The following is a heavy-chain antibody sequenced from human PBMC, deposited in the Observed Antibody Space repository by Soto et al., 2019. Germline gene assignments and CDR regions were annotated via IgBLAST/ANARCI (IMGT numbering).Heavy chain of an antibody. J-gene: IGHJ6*02. CDR3: AKDHPYGDYGVDGMDV. CDR2: ISYDGSNK. D-gene: IGHD4-17*01. Sequence: GGSLRLPYAASGFTFSRYGMHWVRQAQGKGLEWVAIISYDGSNKYYTDSVKGRFTISRDNSKNTLYLQMNSLRAEGTAVYYCAKDHPYGDYGVDGMDVWGQGTTVTVSS. V-gene: IGHV3-30*18. CDR1: GFTFSRYG.